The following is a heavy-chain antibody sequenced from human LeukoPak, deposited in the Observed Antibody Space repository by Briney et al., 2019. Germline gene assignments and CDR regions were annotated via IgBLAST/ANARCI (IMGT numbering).Heavy chain of an antibody. J-gene: IGHJ5*02. V-gene: IGHV3-30-3*01. D-gene: IGHD3-22*01. CDR3: ARTYYYDRSGYYDNWFDP. Sequence: GGSLRLSCAASGFTFSTYAMHWVRQAPGQGLEWISLLSYYGSNDYYADYVKGRFTISRDNSKNTLYLQMDSLRADDTAVYYCARTYYYDRSGYYDNWFDPWGQGTLVTVAS. CDR1: GFTFSTYA. CDR2: LSYYGSND.